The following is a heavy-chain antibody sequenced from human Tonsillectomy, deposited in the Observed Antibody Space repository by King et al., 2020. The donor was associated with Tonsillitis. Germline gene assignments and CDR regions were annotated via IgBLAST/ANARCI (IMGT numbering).Heavy chain of an antibody. V-gene: IGHV3-23*04. CDR3: AKDLHSGYDYNRVYAFDI. J-gene: IGHJ3*02. CDR2: ISGSGGST. CDR1: GFTFSSYA. Sequence: VQLVESGGGLVQPGGSLRLSCAASGFTFSSYAMSWVRQAPGKGLEWVSAISGSGGSTYYADSVKGRFTISRDNSKNTLYLQMNSLRAEDTAVYYCAKDLHSGYDYNRVYAFDIWGQGTMVTVSS. D-gene: IGHD5-12*01.